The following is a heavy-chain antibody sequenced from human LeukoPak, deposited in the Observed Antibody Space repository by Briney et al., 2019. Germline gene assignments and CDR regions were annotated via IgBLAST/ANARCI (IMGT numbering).Heavy chain of an antibody. CDR2: IYYSGNT. V-gene: IGHV4-61*01. Sequence: SETLSLTCTVSGGSVSSGSYYWSWIRQPPGKGLEWIGYIYYSGNTNYNPTLKSRVTISVDTSKNQFSLKLSSVTAVDTAVYYCARDHGYSYGQDYWGQGTLVTVSS. CDR1: GGSVSSGSYY. J-gene: IGHJ4*02. CDR3: ARDHGYSYGQDY. D-gene: IGHD5-18*01.